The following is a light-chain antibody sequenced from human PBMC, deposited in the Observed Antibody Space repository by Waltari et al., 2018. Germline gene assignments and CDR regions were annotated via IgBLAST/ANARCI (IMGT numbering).Light chain of an antibody. CDR3: QQYYVTPRT. CDR1: QSILFTARNKSY. CDR2: WAS. V-gene: IGKV4-1*01. J-gene: IGKJ1*01. Sequence: IVMTQSPDSLAVSLGERATINCKSSQSILFTARNKSYLAWYQQKPGQPPKLLIYWASTRGSGVPDRFSGTGSGTDFTLTISSLQAEDVAVYYCQQYYVTPRTFGQGTKVEI.